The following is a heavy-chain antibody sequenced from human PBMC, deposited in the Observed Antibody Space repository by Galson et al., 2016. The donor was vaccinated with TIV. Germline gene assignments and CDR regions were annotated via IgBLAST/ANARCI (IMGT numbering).Heavy chain of an antibody. CDR1: GFTFSRYA. Sequence: SLRLSCAASGFTFSRYAMSWVRQSPGKGLEWVASVNNGNNPYYADSVKGRFTASRDNSNNIFYLQMNALRAEDSALYYCAKDHPISGWPAFDYWGQGTLVSVSS. CDR3: AKDHPISGWPAFDY. V-gene: IGHV3-23*05. D-gene: IGHD6-25*01. J-gene: IGHJ4*02. CDR2: VNNGNNP.